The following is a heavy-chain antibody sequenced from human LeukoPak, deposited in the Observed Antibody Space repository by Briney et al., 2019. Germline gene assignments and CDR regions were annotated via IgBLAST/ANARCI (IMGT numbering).Heavy chain of an antibody. J-gene: IGHJ4*02. D-gene: IGHD1-1*01. Sequence: GGSLRLSCAGSGFTFNNYAMSWVRQAPGKGLEWVSAINSGGDATAYADSVKGRFTISRDNSKNTLYLQMNSLRAEDTAVYYCAKGHPHTGNDYWGQGTLVTVSS. CDR3: AKGHPHTGNDY. V-gene: IGHV3-23*01. CDR2: INSGGDAT. CDR1: GFTFNNYA.